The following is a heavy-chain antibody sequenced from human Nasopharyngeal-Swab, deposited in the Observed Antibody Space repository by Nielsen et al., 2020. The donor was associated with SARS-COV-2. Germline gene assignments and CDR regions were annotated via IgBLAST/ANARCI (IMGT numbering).Heavy chain of an antibody. V-gene: IGHV3-23*03. CDR1: GFTFSSYA. CDR3: AKGVWFGELNYFDY. J-gene: IGHJ4*02. CDR2: IYSGGSST. Sequence: GESLKISCAASGFTFSSYAMSWVRQAPGKGLEWVSVIYSGGSSTYYADSVKGRFTISRDNSKNTLYLQMNSLRAEDTAVYYCAKGVWFGELNYFDYWGQGTLVTVSS. D-gene: IGHD3-10*01.